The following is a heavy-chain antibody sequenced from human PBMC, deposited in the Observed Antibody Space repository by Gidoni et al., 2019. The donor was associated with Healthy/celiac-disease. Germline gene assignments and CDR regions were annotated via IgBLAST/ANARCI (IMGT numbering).Heavy chain of an antibody. Sequence: QVQLVQSGAEVKKPGASVTVSCKASGYTFTSYGISWVRQAPGQGLEWMGWISAYNGNTNYAQKLQGRVTMTTDTSTSTAYMELRSLRSDDTAVYYCARNSHIVVVTAAYDAFDIWGQGTMVTVSS. D-gene: IGHD2-21*02. CDR3: ARNSHIVVVTAAYDAFDI. CDR1: GYTFTSYG. V-gene: IGHV1-18*01. CDR2: ISAYNGNT. J-gene: IGHJ3*02.